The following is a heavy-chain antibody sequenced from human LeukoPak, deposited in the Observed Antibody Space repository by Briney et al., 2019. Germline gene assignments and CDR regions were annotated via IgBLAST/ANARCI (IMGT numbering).Heavy chain of an antibody. J-gene: IGHJ6*02. CDR1: GYTFTGYY. Sequence: ASVKVSCKSSGYTFTGYYMRWVRQAPGQGLEWMGWINPNSGGTNYAQKFQGRVTMTRDTSISTAYMELSRLRSDDTAVYYCARMTTVPRYYYYYGMDVWGQGTTVTVSS. CDR3: ARMTTVPRYYYYYGMDV. CDR2: INPNSGGT. V-gene: IGHV1-2*02. D-gene: IGHD4-11*01.